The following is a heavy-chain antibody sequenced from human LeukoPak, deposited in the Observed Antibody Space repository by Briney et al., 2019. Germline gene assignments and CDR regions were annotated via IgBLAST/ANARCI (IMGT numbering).Heavy chain of an antibody. D-gene: IGHD3-22*01. Sequence: GASVKVSCKASGGTFSSYAISWVRQAPGQGLEWMGWINTNTGNPTYAQGFTGRFVFSLDTSVSTAYLQNSSLKAEDTAVYYCQILLFYDSSGYYEPGYWGQGTLVTVSS. CDR2: INTNTGNP. CDR3: QILLFYDSSGYYEPGY. J-gene: IGHJ4*02. CDR1: GGTFSSYA. V-gene: IGHV7-4-1*02.